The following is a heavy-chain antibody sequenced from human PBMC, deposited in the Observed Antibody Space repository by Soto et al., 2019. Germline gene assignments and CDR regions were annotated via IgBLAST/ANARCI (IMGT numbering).Heavy chain of an antibody. Sequence: SETLSLTCAVYGGSFSGHYWTWIRQPPGKGLQWIGEIIDRGSTNYNPSLKSRVTISVDTSKNQVSLKLSSVTAADTAVYYCASFARYYSSYGRDVWGQGTTVTVSS. CDR3: ASFARYYSSYGRDV. CDR1: GGSFSGHY. CDR2: IIDRGST. V-gene: IGHV4-34*12. J-gene: IGHJ6*02.